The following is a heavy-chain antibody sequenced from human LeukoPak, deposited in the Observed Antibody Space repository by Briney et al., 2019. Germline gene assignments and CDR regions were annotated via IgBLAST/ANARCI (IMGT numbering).Heavy chain of an antibody. V-gene: IGHV3-30-3*01. Sequence: PGGSLRLSCAASGFTFSSYAMHWVRQAPGKGLEWVAVISYDGSNKYYADSVKGRFTISRDNSKNTLYLQMNSLRAEDTAVYYCAKDVPRAKMTTVTTVDYWGQGTLVTVSS. CDR1: GFTFSSYA. CDR2: ISYDGSNK. D-gene: IGHD4-17*01. J-gene: IGHJ4*02. CDR3: AKDVPRAKMTTVTTVDY.